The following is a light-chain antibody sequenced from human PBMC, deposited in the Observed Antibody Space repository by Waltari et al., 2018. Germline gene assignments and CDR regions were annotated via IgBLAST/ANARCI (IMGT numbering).Light chain of an antibody. CDR3: ASYTSANTVL. Sequence: QSGLTQPASVSGSPGQSITISCTGTRSDIGYYNFVSWYQQHPGKAPKLVIFDVSRWPSGVSHRFSGSKSGNTASLTISGLQAEGEAAYYCASYTSANTVLFGGGTKVTVL. J-gene: IGLJ2*01. CDR1: RSDIGYYNF. V-gene: IGLV2-14*03. CDR2: DVS.